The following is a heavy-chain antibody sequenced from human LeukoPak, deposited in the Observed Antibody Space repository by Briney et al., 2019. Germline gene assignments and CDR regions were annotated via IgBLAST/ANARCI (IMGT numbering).Heavy chain of an antibody. V-gene: IGHV4-34*01. Sequence: SETLSLTCAVYGVSFSGYYWSWIRQPPGKGLEWIGEINHSGSTNYNPSLKSRVTISVDTSKNQFSLKLSSVTAADTAVCYCARDDGYSYGSSDYWGQGTLVTVSS. CDR1: GVSFSGYY. CDR2: INHSGST. D-gene: IGHD5-18*01. CDR3: ARDDGYSYGSSDY. J-gene: IGHJ4*02.